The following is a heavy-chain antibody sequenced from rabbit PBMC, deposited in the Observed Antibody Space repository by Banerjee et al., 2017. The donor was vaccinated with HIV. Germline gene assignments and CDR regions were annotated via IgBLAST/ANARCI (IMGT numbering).Heavy chain of an antibody. CDR2: IYAGSSGST. J-gene: IGHJ4*01. D-gene: IGHD1-1*01. CDR1: GFSFSSSYY. CDR3: ARASSSGYYNL. Sequence: QSLEESGGDLVKPGASLTLTCTASGFSFSSSYYMCWVRQAPGKGLEWIACIYAGSSGSTYYASWAKGRFTISKTSSTTVTLQMTSLTAADTATYFCARASSSGYYNLWGPGTFVTVS. V-gene: IGHV1S40*01.